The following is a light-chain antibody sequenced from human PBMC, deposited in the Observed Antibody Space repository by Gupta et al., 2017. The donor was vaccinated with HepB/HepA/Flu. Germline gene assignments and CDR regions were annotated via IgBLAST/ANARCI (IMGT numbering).Light chain of an antibody. CDR1: SSDGGAYNY. V-gene: IGLV2-11*01. CDR2: DVT. Sequence: QSALTQPRSVSGSPGPSITISCTGTSSDGGAYNYVSWYQHRPDRAPKLIISDVTQRPSGVPDRFSGSKSGNTASLTISGLQAEDEADYFCCSYAGTYVFGTGTKVTVL. J-gene: IGLJ1*01. CDR3: CSYAGTYV.